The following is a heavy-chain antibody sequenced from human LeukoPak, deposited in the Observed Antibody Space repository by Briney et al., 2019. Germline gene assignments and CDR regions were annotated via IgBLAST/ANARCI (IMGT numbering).Heavy chain of an antibody. J-gene: IGHJ6*03. CDR1: GYTFTSYY. CDR2: ISAYNGNT. CDR3: ARDIPGYMDV. D-gene: IGHD3-10*01. Sequence: ASVKVSCKASGYTFTSYYMYWVRQAPGQGLEWMGWISAYNGNTNYAQKLQGRVTMTTDTSTSTAYMELRSLRSDDTAVYYCARDIPGYMDVWGKGTTVTVSS. V-gene: IGHV1-18*04.